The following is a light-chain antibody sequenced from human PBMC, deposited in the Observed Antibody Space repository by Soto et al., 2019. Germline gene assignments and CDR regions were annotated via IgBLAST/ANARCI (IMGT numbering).Light chain of an antibody. CDR3: QQYDRTPLT. CDR2: WAS. Sequence: DIVMTQSPDSLAVSLGERATINCKSSQNLLYSSNNKNYLAWYQQKPGQPPKLLIYWASTRESGVPDRFSGSGSGTDFTLTISSLQAEDVAVYYCQQYDRTPLTFAGGTKVEIK. CDR1: QNLLYSSNNKNY. V-gene: IGKV4-1*01. J-gene: IGKJ4*01.